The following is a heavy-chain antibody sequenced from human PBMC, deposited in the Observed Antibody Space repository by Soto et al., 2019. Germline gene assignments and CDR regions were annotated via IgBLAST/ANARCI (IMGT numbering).Heavy chain of an antibody. V-gene: IGHV4-4*02. Sequence: QVQLQESGPGLVKPSGTLSLTCTVSGGSITSTNWWSWVRQPPGKRLEWIGEIYHSGSANYNPSLKSRVNISVDKSKNRFSXXLXXXXXXXXXXXXXXXXVXSWFDPWGQGTLVTVXS. CDR1: GGSITSTNW. CDR3: XXXVXSWFDP. J-gene: IGHJ5*02. CDR2: IYHSGSA.